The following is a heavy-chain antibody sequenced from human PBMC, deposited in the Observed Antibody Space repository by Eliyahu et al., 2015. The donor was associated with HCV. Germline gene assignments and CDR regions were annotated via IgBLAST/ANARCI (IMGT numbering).Heavy chain of an antibody. CDR2: MNGATDVT. Sequence: EVQLLESGGALVQPGGSLRLSCAASGFXFXNYALNWVRQAPGKGLEWVSQMNGATDVTYYGDSVKGRFTLSRDISSNTLYLEINSLRAEDTAVYYCARRSRDGYNSPIDYWGQGTLVTVSS. D-gene: IGHD5-24*01. CDR1: GFXFXNYA. J-gene: IGHJ4*02. V-gene: IGHV3-23*01. CDR3: ARRSRDGYNSPIDY.